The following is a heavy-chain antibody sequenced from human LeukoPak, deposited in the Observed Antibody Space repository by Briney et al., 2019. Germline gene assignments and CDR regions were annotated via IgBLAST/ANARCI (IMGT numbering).Heavy chain of an antibody. CDR3: AGSVTIFGVATLGY. CDR1: GYTFTVYH. J-gene: IGHJ4*02. CDR2: INPSDGIT. Sequence: ASVKVSCKTSGYTFTVYHMHWVRQAPGQGLEWMGIINPSDGITSYAQKFQGRLTFARDMSTSTVYMDLSSLRSGDTAVYYCAGSVTIFGVATLGYWGQGTLVTVSS. V-gene: IGHV1-46*01. D-gene: IGHD3-3*01.